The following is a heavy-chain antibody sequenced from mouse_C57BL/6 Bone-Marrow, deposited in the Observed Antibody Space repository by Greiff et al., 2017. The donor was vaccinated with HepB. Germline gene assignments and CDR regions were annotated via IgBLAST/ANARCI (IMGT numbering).Heavy chain of an antibody. J-gene: IGHJ4*01. Sequence: EVMLVESGGGLVKPGGSLKLSCAASGFTFSSYAMSWVRQTPEKRLEWVATISDGGSYTYYPDNVKGRFTISRDNAKNNLYLQMSHLKSEDTAMYYCARERGAYYSNYYAMDYWGQGTSGTVSS. CDR3: ARERGAYYSNYYAMDY. CDR2: ISDGGSYT. V-gene: IGHV5-4*01. CDR1: GFTFSSYA. D-gene: IGHD2-5*01.